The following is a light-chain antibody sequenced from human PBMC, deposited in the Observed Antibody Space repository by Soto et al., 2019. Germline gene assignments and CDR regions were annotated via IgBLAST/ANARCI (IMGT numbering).Light chain of an antibody. V-gene: IGKV1-5*01. CDR1: QSISSW. CDR3: QQYNSYPYT. J-gene: IGKJ2*01. Sequence: DIQMTQSPSTLSASVGDRVTITCRARQSISSWLAWYQQKPGKAPKLLIYDASSLESGVPSRFTGSGSGTELTLTISSLQPDDFATYYCQQYNSYPYTFGQGTKLEIK. CDR2: DAS.